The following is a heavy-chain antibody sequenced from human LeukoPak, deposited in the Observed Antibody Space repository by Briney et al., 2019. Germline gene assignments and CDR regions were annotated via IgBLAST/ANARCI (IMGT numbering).Heavy chain of an antibody. CDR1: GGSISSYY. J-gene: IGHJ5*02. CDR2: IYYSGST. D-gene: IGHD5-12*01. V-gene: IGHV4-59*12. Sequence: SETLSLTCTVSGGSISSYYWSWIRQPPGKGLEWIGSIYYSGSTYNNPSLKSRVTISVDTSKNQFSLKLSSVTAADTAVYYCARLSGYSGYDEVVRRENWFDPWGQGTLVTVSS. CDR3: ARLSGYSGYDEVVRRENWFDP.